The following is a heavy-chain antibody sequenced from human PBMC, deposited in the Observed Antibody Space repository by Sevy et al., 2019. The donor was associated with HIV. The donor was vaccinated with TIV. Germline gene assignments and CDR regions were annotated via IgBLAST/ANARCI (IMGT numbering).Heavy chain of an antibody. CDR2: ISSSSSTI. V-gene: IGHV3-48*02. J-gene: IGHJ4*02. Sequence: GGSLRLSCAASGFTFSSYSMNWVRQAPGKGLEWVSYISSSSSTIYYADSVKGRFTISRDNAENSLYLQMNSLRDEDTAVYYCARIVLMVYARYFDYWGQGTLVTVSS. CDR3: ARIVLMVYARYFDY. D-gene: IGHD2-8*01. CDR1: GFTFSSYS.